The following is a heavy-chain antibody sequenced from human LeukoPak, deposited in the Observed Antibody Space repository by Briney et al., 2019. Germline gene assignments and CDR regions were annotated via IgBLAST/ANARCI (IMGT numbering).Heavy chain of an antibody. CDR3: ARGHCSSTTCYTKYNWFDP. V-gene: IGHV3-21*01. J-gene: IGHJ5*02. CDR2: INGGSSYI. D-gene: IGHD2-2*02. CDR1: GFTFIGYT. Sequence: KTGGSLRLSCAASGFTFIGYTMNWVRQAPGKGLEWVSSINGGSSYIYYADSVKGRFTISRDNAKNSLYLQMNSLRAEDTAVYYCARGHCSSTTCYTKYNWFDPWGQGTLVTVSS.